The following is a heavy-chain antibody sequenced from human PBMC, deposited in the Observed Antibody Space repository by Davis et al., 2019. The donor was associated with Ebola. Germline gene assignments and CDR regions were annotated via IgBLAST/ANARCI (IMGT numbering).Heavy chain of an antibody. D-gene: IGHD2/OR15-2a*01. CDR2: IYYSGST. V-gene: IGHV4-61*05. CDR3: VRMAESFYRGPDYYYYGMDV. J-gene: IGHJ6*02. Sequence: MPSETLSLTCTVSGGSISSSSYYWSWIRQPPGKGLEWIGYIYYSGSTNYNPSLKSRVTISVDTSKNQFSLKLISVTAADTAVYYCVRMAESFYRGPDYYYYGMDVWGQGTTVTVSS. CDR1: GGSISSSSYY.